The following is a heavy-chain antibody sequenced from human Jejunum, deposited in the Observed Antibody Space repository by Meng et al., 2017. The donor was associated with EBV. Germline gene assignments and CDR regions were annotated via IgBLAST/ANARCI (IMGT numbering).Heavy chain of an antibody. Sequence: EGQLVGAGGGLVPPGGSRRLHCAASGFTLRDHWFHWVRQAPGEGLMWVARINPDGRTINYGNSVKGRFTISRDNAKNTVYLQMNSLRAEDTAVYYCTRAGYYRFDYWGQGALVTVSS. J-gene: IGHJ4*02. CDR1: GFTLRDHW. CDR3: TRAGYYRFDY. CDR2: INPDGRTI. V-gene: IGHV3-74*01. D-gene: IGHD1-26*01.